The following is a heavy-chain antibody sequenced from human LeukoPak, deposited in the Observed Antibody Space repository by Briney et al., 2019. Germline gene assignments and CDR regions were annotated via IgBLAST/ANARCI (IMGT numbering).Heavy chain of an antibody. CDR1: GGSISSYY. V-gene: IGHV4-4*07. Sequence: PSETLSLTCIVSGGSISSYYWSWIRQPAGKGLEWIGRIYTSGSTDYNPSLKSRVTMSIDMSTNQFSLNLTSVTAADTAVYYCARGGDSSGYEYYFDYWGQGTLVTVSS. CDR3: ARGGDSSGYEYYFDY. J-gene: IGHJ4*02. CDR2: IYTSGST. D-gene: IGHD3-22*01.